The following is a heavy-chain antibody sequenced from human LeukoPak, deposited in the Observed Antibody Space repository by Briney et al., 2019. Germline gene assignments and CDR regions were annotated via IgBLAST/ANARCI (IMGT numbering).Heavy chain of an antibody. CDR3: ARWTSGI. CDR2: IYHGEST. CDR1: GSSISSGYY. V-gene: IGHV4-38-2*01. J-gene: IGHJ4*02. D-gene: IGHD1-26*01. Sequence: SETLSLTCAASGSSISSGYYWGWIRQPPGKGLEWIGTIYHGESTYYNPSLKSRVTISVDTSKNQFSLKLSSVTAADTAVYYCARWTSGIWGQGTLVAVSS.